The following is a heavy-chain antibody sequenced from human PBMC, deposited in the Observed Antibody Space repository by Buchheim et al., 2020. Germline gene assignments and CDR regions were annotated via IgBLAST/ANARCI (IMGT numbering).Heavy chain of an antibody. CDR1: GFTFSSYA. CDR2: ISYDGSNK. Sequence: QVQLVESGGGVVQPGRSLRLTCAASGFTFSSYAMHWVRQAPGKGLAWVAVISYDGSNKYYADSVKGRFTIFRDNSKNTLYLQMNSLRAEDAAVYYCARVIANWGYLDYWGQGTL. J-gene: IGHJ4*02. CDR3: ARVIANWGYLDY. D-gene: IGHD7-27*01. V-gene: IGHV3-30*04.